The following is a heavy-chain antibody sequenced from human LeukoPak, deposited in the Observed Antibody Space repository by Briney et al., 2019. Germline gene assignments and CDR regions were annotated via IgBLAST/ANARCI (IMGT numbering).Heavy chain of an antibody. Sequence: SETLSLTCAVYGGSFSGYYWSWIRQPPGKGLEWIGEINHSGSTNYNPSLKSRVTISVDTSKNQFSLKLSSVTAADTAVYYCARCYYDRQLDYWGQGTLVTVSS. V-gene: IGHV4-34*01. CDR3: ARCYYDRQLDY. J-gene: IGHJ4*02. CDR1: GGSFSGYY. D-gene: IGHD3-22*01. CDR2: INHSGST.